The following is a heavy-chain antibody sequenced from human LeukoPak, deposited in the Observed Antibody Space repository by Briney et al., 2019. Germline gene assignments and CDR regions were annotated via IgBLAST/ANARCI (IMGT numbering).Heavy chain of an antibody. J-gene: IGHJ4*02. CDR2: ISGSGTST. D-gene: IGHD3-3*01. CDR1: GFTFSNYA. CDR3: AKDFRPRITIFGVVTHFDY. V-gene: IGHV3-23*01. Sequence: GGSLRLSCAASGFTFSNYAMNWVRQAPAKGLEWVSAISGSGTSTYYADSVKGRFTTSRDNSKNTLYVQMNSLRAEDTAVYYCAKDFRPRITIFGVVTHFDYWGQGALVTVSS.